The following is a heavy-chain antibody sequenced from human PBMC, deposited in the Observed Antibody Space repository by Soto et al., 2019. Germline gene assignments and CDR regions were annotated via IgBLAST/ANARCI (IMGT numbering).Heavy chain of an antibody. CDR2: IYSGGST. J-gene: IGHJ3*02. Sequence: SSETLSLTCIVSGGSITNYYWSWIRQPPGKGLEWIGYIYSGGSTNYNPSLKSRVTISVDTSKNQFSLNLTSVTAADTAVYTCARASDYGDAFDIWGQGTMVTVSS. CDR1: GGSITNYY. V-gene: IGHV4-59*01. CDR3: ARASDYGDAFDI. D-gene: IGHD3-10*01.